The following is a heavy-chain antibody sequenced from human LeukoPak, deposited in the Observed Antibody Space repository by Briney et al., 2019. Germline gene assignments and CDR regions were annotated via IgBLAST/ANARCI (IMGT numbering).Heavy chain of an antibody. V-gene: IGHV3-48*03. CDR1: GFTFSSYE. CDR2: ISSSGSTI. CDR3: ARDRSSSWYDAFDI. Sequence: GGSLRLSCAASGFTFSSYEMNWVRQAPGKGLEWVSYISSSGSTIYYADSVKGRFTVSRDNAKNSLYLQMNSLRAEDTAVYYCARDRSSSWYDAFDIWGQGTMVTVSS. J-gene: IGHJ3*02. D-gene: IGHD6-13*01.